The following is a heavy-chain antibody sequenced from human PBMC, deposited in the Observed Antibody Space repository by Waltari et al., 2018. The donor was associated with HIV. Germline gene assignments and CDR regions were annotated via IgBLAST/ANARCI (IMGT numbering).Heavy chain of an antibody. CDR1: GFTFSSYW. D-gene: IGHD3-10*01. CDR2: ITSDGSST. CDR3: ARESEGYYASGTGNWFDP. V-gene: IGHV3-74*01. J-gene: IGHJ5*02. Sequence: EVQLVESGGGLVQPGGSLRLSCASSGFTFSSYWMHWVPQAPGKGLVWVSRITSDGSSTSYADSVKGRFTISRDNAKNTLYLQMNSLRAEDTAVYYCARESEGYYASGTGNWFDPWGQGTLVTVSS.